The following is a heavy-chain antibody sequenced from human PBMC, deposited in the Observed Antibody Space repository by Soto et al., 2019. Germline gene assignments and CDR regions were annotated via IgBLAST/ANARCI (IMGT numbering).Heavy chain of an antibody. D-gene: IGHD3-10*01. CDR3: ARLQFGEGFEY. J-gene: IGHJ4*02. CDR2: ILHTGGA. Sequence: SETLSLTCALSGSSISIGGFSWSWILQPPGKGVEWIGYILHTGGAQYNTSLKSRVSMSVEKSKNQLSLHLTSVTAADTAVYYCARLQFGEGFEYWGQGDLVNVSS. V-gene: IGHV4-30-2*01. CDR1: GSSISIGGFS.